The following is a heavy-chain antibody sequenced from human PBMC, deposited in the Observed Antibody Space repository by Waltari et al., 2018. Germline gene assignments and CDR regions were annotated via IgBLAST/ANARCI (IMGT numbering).Heavy chain of an antibody. J-gene: IGHJ5*02. CDR3: ARDLLTYCGGDCYLSWFDP. CDR1: GYSISSGYY. CDR2: IYHSGST. Sequence: QVQLQESGPGLVKPSETLSLTCTVSGYSISSGYYWGWIRQPPGKGLEWIGSIYHSGSTYSNPSLKSRVTISVDTSKNQFSLKLSSVTAADTAVYYCARDLLTYCGGDCYLSWFDPWGQGTLVTVSS. V-gene: IGHV4-38-2*02. D-gene: IGHD2-21*01.